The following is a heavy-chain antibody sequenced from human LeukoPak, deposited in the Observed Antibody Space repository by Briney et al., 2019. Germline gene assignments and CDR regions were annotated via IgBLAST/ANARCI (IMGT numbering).Heavy chain of an antibody. CDR2: ISGSGGST. J-gene: IGHJ4*02. CDR3: AKVANAGYYDSSGYYDY. V-gene: IGHV3-23*01. Sequence: GSLRLSCAASGFTFSSYAMSWVRQAPGKGLEWVSAISGSGGSTYYADSVKGRFTISRDNSKNTLYLQMNSLRAEDTAVYYCAKVANAGYYDSSGYYDYWGQGTLVTVSS. CDR1: GFTFSSYA. D-gene: IGHD3-22*01.